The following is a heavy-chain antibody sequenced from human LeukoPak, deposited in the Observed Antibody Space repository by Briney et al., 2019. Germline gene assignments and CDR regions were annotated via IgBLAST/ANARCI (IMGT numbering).Heavy chain of an antibody. Sequence: GGSLRLSCAASGFTFSNYGMHWVRQAPGKGLEWVAFIRYDGSNKYYADSVKGRFTISRDNSKNTLYLQMNGLRAEDTAVYYCAKVRGLPSTGPNTRLNTWGQGTLVTVSS. CDR3: AKVRGLPSTGPNTRLNT. D-gene: IGHD4-17*01. J-gene: IGHJ5*02. CDR2: IRYDGSNK. V-gene: IGHV3-30*02. CDR1: GFTFSNYG.